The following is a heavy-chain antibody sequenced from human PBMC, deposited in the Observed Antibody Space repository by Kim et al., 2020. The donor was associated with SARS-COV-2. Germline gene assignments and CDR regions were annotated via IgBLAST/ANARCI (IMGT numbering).Heavy chain of an antibody. V-gene: IGHV3-23*01. CDR2: ISVSGGST. J-gene: IGHJ6*02. D-gene: IGHD5-12*01. Sequence: GGSLRLSCAASGFTFSNYAMTWVRQAPGKGLEWVSAISVSGGSTYYADSVKGRFTISRDNSKNTLYLQMNSLRAEDTAVYYCAKGSGYDFYYGMDVWGQGTTVTVSS. CDR1: GFTFSNYA. CDR3: AKGSGYDFYYGMDV.